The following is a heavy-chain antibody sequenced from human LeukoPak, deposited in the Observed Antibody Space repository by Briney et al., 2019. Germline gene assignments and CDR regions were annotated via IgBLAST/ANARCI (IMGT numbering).Heavy chain of an antibody. D-gene: IGHD3-9*01. V-gene: IGHV3-21*01. CDR1: GFTFSSYS. J-gene: IGHJ6*04. Sequence: GGSLRLSCAASGFTFSSYSMNWVRQAPGKGLEWVSSISSSSSYIYYADSVKGRFTISRDNAKNSLYLQMNSLRAGDTAVYYCARDGVLYYDILTGYSGYYYYGMDVWGKGTTVTVSS. CDR2: ISSSSSYI. CDR3: ARDGVLYYDILTGYSGYYYYGMDV.